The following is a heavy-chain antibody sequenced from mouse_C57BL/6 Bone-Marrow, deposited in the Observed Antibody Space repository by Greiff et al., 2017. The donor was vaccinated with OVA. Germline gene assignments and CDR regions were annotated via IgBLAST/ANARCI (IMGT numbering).Heavy chain of an antibody. CDR3: AIPLYYSNYDYAMDY. V-gene: IGHV1-82*01. Sequence: QVQLQQSGPELVKPGASVKISCKASGYAFSSSWMNWVKQRPGKGLEWIGQIYPGDGDTNYNGKFKGKATLTADKSSSTAYMQLSSLTSEDSAVYFCAIPLYYSNYDYAMDYWGQGTSVTVSS. CDR2: IYPGDGDT. CDR1: GYAFSSSW. D-gene: IGHD2-5*01. J-gene: IGHJ4*01.